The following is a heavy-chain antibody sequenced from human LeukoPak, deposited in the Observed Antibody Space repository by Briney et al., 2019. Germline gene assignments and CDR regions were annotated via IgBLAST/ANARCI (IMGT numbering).Heavy chain of an antibody. CDR3: ARDQGSRSGWPFDY. D-gene: IGHD2-2*01. CDR2: ISAYNGNT. Sequence: ASVKVSCKASGYTFTSYGISWVRPAPGQGLEWMGWISAYNGNTNYAQKLQGRVTMTTDTSTSTAYMELRSLRSDDTAVYYCARDQGSRSGWPFDYWGQGTLVTVSS. J-gene: IGHJ4*02. V-gene: IGHV1-18*01. CDR1: GYTFTSYG.